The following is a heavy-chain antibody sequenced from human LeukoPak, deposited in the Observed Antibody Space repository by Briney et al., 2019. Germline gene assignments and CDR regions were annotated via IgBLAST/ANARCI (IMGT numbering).Heavy chain of an antibody. V-gene: IGHV1-8*03. CDR3: ARGLGDLATNWFDP. Sequence: SVKVSCNASGSTFTSHDFNWVRQPPEPGLGWVGLINPNSGNTGYAQKFQGRVTITRDTSISTDYMELSSLRSEDTAVYYCARGLGDLATNWFDPWGQGTLVTVS. D-gene: IGHD3-16*01. CDR2: INPNSGNT. J-gene: IGHJ5*02. CDR1: GSTFTSHD.